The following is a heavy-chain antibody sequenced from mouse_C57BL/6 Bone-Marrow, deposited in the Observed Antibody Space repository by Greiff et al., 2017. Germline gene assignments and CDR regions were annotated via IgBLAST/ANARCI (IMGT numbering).Heavy chain of an antibody. CDR3: ARSPYYGSSQAWFAY. CDR1: GYAFTNYL. Sequence: QVQLQQSGAELVRPGTSVKVSCKASGYAFTNYLIEWVKQRPGQGLEWIGVINPGSGGTNYNEKFKGKATLTADKSSSTAYMQLSSLTSEDSAVYFCARSPYYGSSQAWFAYWGQGTLVTVSA. D-gene: IGHD1-1*01. V-gene: IGHV1-54*01. J-gene: IGHJ3*01. CDR2: INPGSGGT.